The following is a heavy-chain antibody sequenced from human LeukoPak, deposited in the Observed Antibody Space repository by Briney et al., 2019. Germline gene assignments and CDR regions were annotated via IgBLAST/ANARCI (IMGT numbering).Heavy chain of an antibody. D-gene: IGHD2-15*01. Sequence: SETLSLTCAVYGGSFSGYYWSWIRQPPGKGLEWIGEINHSGSTNYNPSLKSRVTISVDTSKNQFSLKLSSVTAADTAVYYCARVTVVVVAATDYVGGFDPWGQGTLVTVSS. V-gene: IGHV4-34*01. CDR2: INHSGST. CDR1: GGSFSGYY. J-gene: IGHJ5*02. CDR3: ARVTVVVVAATDYVGGFDP.